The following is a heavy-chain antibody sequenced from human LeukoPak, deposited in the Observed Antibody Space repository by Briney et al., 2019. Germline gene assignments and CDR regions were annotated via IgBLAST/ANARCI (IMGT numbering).Heavy chain of an antibody. J-gene: IGHJ4*02. D-gene: IGHD5-18*01. CDR2: IYNSGST. CDR1: GGPISTYY. CDR3: ARGGYSYGYDDDFDY. V-gene: IGHV4-59*01. Sequence: SETLSLTCTVSGGPISTYYWSWIRQPPGKGLEWIGYIYNSGSTNYNPSLKSRVTISVDTSKNKFSLKLSSVTAADTAVYYCARGGYSYGYDDDFDYWGQGTLVTVSS.